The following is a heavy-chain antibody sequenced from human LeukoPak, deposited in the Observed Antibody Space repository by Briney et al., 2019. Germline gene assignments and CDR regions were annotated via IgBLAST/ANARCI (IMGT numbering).Heavy chain of an antibody. V-gene: IGHV4-39*01. CDR1: GGSISSSGYY. D-gene: IGHD2-8*01. CDR3: ARLYEARLGPLSDY. Sequence: SETLSLTCTVSGGSISSSGYYWGWIRQPPGKGLEWIGSIYYSGTTYYNPSVKSRITVSLDTSKNQFSLNLGSVTAADTAIYYCARLYEARLGPLSDYWGQGTLVTVSS. CDR2: IYYSGTT. J-gene: IGHJ4*02.